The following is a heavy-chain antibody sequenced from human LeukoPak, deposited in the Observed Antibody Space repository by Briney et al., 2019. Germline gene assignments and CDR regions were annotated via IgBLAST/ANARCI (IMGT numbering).Heavy chain of an antibody. CDR2: IYYSGST. D-gene: IGHD1-1*01. CDR3: ARDKYNWNLRGYYYGMDV. Sequence: PSETLSLTCTVSGGSISSGDYYWSWIRQPPGKGLEWIVYIYYSGSTYYNPSLKSRVTISVDTSKNQFSLKLSSVTAADTAVYYCARDKYNWNLRGYYYGMDVWGKGTTVTVSS. J-gene: IGHJ6*04. CDR1: GGSISSGDYY. V-gene: IGHV4-30-4*01.